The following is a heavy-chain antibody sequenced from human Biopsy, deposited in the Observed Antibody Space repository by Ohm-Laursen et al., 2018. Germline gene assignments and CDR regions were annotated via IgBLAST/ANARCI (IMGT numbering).Heavy chain of an antibody. CDR2: IYYSVMT. J-gene: IGHJ4*02. CDR1: GDSVTKYY. D-gene: IGHD6-19*01. V-gene: IGHV4-59*02. Sequence: TLSLTCTVSGDSVTKYYWSWIRQPPGKGLEWIGHIYYSVMTNYNPSLQSRVSISVDTSRNQVSLTLSSVTAADTAVYYCARGMRSSGWPFFDYWGQGILVTVSS. CDR3: ARGMRSSGWPFFDY.